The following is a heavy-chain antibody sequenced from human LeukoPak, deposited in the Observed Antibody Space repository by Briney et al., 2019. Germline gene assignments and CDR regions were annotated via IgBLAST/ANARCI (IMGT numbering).Heavy chain of an antibody. J-gene: IGHJ4*02. V-gene: IGHV3-64*01. D-gene: IGHD1-26*01. CDR2: ISGNGGST. Sequence: GGSLRLSCAASGFTFSSYAMHWVRQAPGKGLEYVSAISGNGGSTYYANSVKGRFTISRDNSKNTLSLQMGSLRAEDMAVYYCARVGSGSYSDYWGQGTLVSVSS. CDR1: GFTFSSYA. CDR3: ARVGSGSYSDY.